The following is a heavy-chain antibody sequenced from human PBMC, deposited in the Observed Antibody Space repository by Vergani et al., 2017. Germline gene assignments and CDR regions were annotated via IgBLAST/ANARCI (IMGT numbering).Heavy chain of an antibody. J-gene: IGHJ4*02. CDR2: IYPADSDT. CDR1: EYSFGNYW. Sequence: EVALVLSGPDFRKPGESLKISCKGSEYSFGNYWIGWVRQMPGKGLEWMGIIYPADSDTRYSPSFQGQVTISADKSISTAFLQWDSLKASDTALYYCARHTTYTDSWGQGTLVTVSS. D-gene: IGHD1-1*01. V-gene: IGHV5-51*01. CDR3: ARHTTYTDS.